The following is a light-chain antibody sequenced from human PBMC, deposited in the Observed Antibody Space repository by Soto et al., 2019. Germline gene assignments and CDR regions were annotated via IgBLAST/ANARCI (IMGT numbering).Light chain of an antibody. Sequence: QSVLTQAPSASGTPGQRVTISCSGSSSNFGSNFVYWYQKFPGTAPKVLIYRNDQRPSGVPDRFSGSKSGTSASLAISGLRSEDEADYYCAVWDDSLNGSVAFGGGTKLTVL. V-gene: IGLV1-47*01. CDR2: RND. CDR1: SSNFGSNF. CDR3: AVWDDSLNGSVA. J-gene: IGLJ2*01.